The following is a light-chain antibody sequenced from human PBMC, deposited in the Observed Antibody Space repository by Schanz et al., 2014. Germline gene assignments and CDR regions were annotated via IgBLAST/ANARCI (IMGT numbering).Light chain of an antibody. V-gene: IGLV2-8*01. CDR3: GSYAGYNNYLV. Sequence: QSALTQPPSASGSPGQSVTISCTGASSDVGGYDYVSWYQQHPGKPPQLIIYDVSKRPSGVPDRFSGSKSGNTASLTVSGLQAEDEADYFCGSYAGYNNYLVFGGGTKLTVL. J-gene: IGLJ2*01. CDR1: SSDVGGYDY. CDR2: DVS.